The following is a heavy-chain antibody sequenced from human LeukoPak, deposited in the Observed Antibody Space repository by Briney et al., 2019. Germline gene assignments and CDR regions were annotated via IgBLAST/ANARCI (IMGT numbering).Heavy chain of an antibody. CDR1: GGSIRNSY. CDR3: ARDYGGKFDC. Sequence: SETLSLTCTVSGGSIRNSYWSWIRQTPGKGLEWIGYVYNSGTSYNPSLKSRVTISMDTSKNQFSLNLNSVTAADTALYYCARDYGGKFDCWGQGTLVTVSS. J-gene: IGHJ4*02. D-gene: IGHD4-23*01. V-gene: IGHV4-59*01. CDR2: VYNSGT.